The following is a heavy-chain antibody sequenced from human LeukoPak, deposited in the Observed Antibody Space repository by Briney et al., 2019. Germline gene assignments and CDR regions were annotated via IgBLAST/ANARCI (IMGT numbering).Heavy chain of an antibody. J-gene: IGHJ3*02. CDR3: AREGATTNAFDI. CDR2: IYYSGST. Sequence: SETLSLTCTVSGGSISSGGYYWSWIRQHPGKGLEWIGYIYYSGSTYYNPSLKSRVTISVDTSKNQFSLKLSSVTAADTAVYYGAREGATTNAFDIWGQGTMVTVSS. V-gene: IGHV4-31*03. CDR1: GGSISSGGYY. D-gene: IGHD1-26*01.